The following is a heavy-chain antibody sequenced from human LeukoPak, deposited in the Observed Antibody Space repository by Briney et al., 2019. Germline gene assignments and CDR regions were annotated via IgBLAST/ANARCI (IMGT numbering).Heavy chain of an antibody. CDR2: ISKDGSDT. CDR3: ARDFWWLPDY. CDR1: GFTFSSYA. J-gene: IGHJ4*02. V-gene: IGHV3-30-3*01. D-gene: IGHD3-3*01. Sequence: GGSLRLSCAASGFTFSSYAMFCVRHAPDKGLEWVTIISKDGSDTFYADSVKGRFTISRDNSKNTLYLQLNSLTTEDSSLYYCARDFWWLPDYWGQGTLVTVSS.